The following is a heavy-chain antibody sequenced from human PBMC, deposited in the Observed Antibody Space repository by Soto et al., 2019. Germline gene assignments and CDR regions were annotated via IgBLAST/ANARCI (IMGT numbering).Heavy chain of an antibody. Sequence: ASVKVSCKVSGYTLTELSMHWVRQAPGKGLEWMGGFDPEDGETIYAQKFQGRVTMTEDTSTDTAYMELSSLRSEDTAVYYCATVALGYCSGGSCYAPVFDPWGQGTLVTVSS. CDR3: ATVALGYCSGGSCYAPVFDP. D-gene: IGHD2-15*01. CDR1: GYTLTELS. V-gene: IGHV1-24*01. J-gene: IGHJ5*02. CDR2: FDPEDGET.